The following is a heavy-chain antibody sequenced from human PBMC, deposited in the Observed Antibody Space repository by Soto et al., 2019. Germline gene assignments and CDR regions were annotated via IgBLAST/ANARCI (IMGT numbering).Heavy chain of an antibody. D-gene: IGHD6-19*01. V-gene: IGHV4-59*01. CDR1: GGSINSYY. J-gene: IGHJ3*02. CDR2: IYYSGST. Sequence: QGQLQESGPGLVKPSETLSLTCTVSGGSINSYYWSWIRQPPGKGLEWIGYIYYSGSTNYDPSLKRRATISVDTSKNQFTLKLSSVTAADTAVYYCARVPWQWLGGYAFDIWGQGTMVTVSS. CDR3: ARVPWQWLGGYAFDI.